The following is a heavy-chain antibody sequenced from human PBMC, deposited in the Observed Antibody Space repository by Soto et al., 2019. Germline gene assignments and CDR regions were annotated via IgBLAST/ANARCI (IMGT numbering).Heavy chain of an antibody. Sequence: SETLSLTCAAHNGSFTDYFWTWIRQSPGRGLEWIGEINHRGGATYNPSLRSRVTISIDTSKNHFSLSLRSLTDADTAVYYCVARGMTYDFMSGPHTFDPWGHGNLVTVSS. CDR1: NGSFTDYF. CDR3: VARGMTYDFMSGPHTFDP. V-gene: IGHV4-34*01. J-gene: IGHJ5*02. D-gene: IGHD3-3*01. CDR2: INHRGGA.